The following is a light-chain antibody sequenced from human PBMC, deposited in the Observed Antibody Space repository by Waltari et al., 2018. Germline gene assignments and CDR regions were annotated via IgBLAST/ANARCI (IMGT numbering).Light chain of an antibody. V-gene: IGKV1-5*03. CDR2: MAS. J-gene: IGKJ2*01. Sequence: DIQLTPSPSTLSVSVGARATISCRASQNVGTWLAWYQQKPGKAPKLLIYMASSLESGVPSRFSGSGSGTEFTLTISSLQPDDFATYSCQQYSSFSTFGQGTKV. CDR1: QNVGTW. CDR3: QQYSSFST.